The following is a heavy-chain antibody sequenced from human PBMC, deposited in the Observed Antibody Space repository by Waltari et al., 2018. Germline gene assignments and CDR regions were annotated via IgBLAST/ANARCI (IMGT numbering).Heavy chain of an antibody. D-gene: IGHD3-3*01. J-gene: IGHJ5*02. V-gene: IGHV4-59*01. CDR2: IYYSGST. Sequence: QVQLQESGPGLVKPSETLSLTCTVSGGSISSYYWSWIRQPPGKGLEWIGYIYYSGSTNYNPSLKSRVTIAGDTSKNQFSLKLSSVTAADTAVYYCARGITIFGVAQPWFDPWGQGTLVTVSS. CDR3: ARGITIFGVAQPWFDP. CDR1: GGSISSYY.